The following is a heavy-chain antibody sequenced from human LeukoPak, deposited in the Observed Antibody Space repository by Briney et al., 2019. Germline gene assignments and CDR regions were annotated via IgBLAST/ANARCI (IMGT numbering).Heavy chain of an antibody. CDR2: INNDGSST. Sequence: GGSLRLSCAASGFTFSSYWMHWVRQAPGKGLVWVSRINNDGSSTNYADSVKGRFTISRDNAKNTLYLQMNSLRAEDTAVYYCAKAAYDILTGYHYYGMDVWGQGTTVTVSS. J-gene: IGHJ6*02. CDR1: GFTFSSYW. V-gene: IGHV3-74*01. CDR3: AKAAYDILTGYHYYGMDV. D-gene: IGHD3-9*01.